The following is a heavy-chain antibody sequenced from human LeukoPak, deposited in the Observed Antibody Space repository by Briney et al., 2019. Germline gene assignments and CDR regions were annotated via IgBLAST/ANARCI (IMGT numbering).Heavy chain of an antibody. CDR3: ARVPSYHDSSGYSAYYDNGMDV. CDR1: GGTFSSYA. V-gene: IGHV1-69*04. D-gene: IGHD3-22*01. Sequence: GASVKVSCKASGGTFSSYAISWVRQAPGQGLEWMGRIIPILGIANYAQKFQGRVTITADKSTSTAYMELSSLRSEDTAVYYCARVPSYHDSSGYSAYYDNGMDVWGQGTTVTVSS. J-gene: IGHJ6*02. CDR2: IIPILGIA.